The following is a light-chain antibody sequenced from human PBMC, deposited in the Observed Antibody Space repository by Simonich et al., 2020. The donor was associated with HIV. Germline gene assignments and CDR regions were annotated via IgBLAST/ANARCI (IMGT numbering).Light chain of an antibody. CDR1: QSISNN. CDR2: GAS. Sequence: EIIITQSPATLSVSPGERPTLSFRSIQSISNNLAWYQQKPGQAPRLLIYGASTRATGIPARFSGSGSGTDFTLTISRLEPEDFAVYYCQQYANSPRTFGQGTKVEIK. V-gene: IGKV3-15*01. J-gene: IGKJ1*01. CDR3: QQYANSPRT.